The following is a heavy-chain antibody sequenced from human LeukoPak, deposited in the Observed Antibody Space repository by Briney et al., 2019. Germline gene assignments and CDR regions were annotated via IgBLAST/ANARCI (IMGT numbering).Heavy chain of an antibody. D-gene: IGHD6-19*01. CDR1: GGSFSGYY. CDR3: AFSSSGWDYFDY. V-gene: IGHV4-34*01. J-gene: IGHJ4*02. CDR2: INHSGST. Sequence: SETLSLTCAVYGGSFSGYYWSWIRQPPGKGLEWIGEINHSGSTNYNPSLKSRVTISVDTSKNQFSLKLSSVTAADTAVYYCAFSSSGWDYFDYWGQGTLSPSPQ.